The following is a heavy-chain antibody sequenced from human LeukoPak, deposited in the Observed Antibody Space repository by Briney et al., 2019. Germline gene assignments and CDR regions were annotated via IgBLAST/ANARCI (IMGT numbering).Heavy chain of an antibody. V-gene: IGHV1-2*02. D-gene: IGHD7-27*01. CDR2: INPNGGDT. CDR3: ARGNWESDS. Sequence: GASVKVSCKASGYTFTGYYIHWVRQAPGQGLERMGWINPNGGDTKYAQKFQGRVTMTRDMSINTVYMELSRLRSDDTAVYFCARGNWESDSWGQGTLVTVSS. J-gene: IGHJ4*02. CDR1: GYTFTGYY.